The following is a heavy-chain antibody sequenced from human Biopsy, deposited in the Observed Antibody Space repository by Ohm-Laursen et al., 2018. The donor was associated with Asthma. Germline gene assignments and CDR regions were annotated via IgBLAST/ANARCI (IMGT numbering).Heavy chain of an antibody. J-gene: IGHJ3*02. D-gene: IGHD3-9*01. CDR2: INAGNGNT. Sequence: ASVKVSCKVSGYTFINYAIHWVRQAPGQRLEWMGWINAGNGNTKYSQKVQGRVTITRDTSASTAYMDLSSLRSEDTAVYYCARTYYDFLTGQVNDVFAIWGKGTMVPVSS. CDR1: GYTFINYA. V-gene: IGHV1-3*01. CDR3: ARTYYDFLTGQVNDVFAI.